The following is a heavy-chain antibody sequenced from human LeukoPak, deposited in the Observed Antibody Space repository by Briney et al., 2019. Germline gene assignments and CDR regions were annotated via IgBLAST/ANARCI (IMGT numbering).Heavy chain of an antibody. Sequence: GGSLRLSCAASGFTFSSYGMHWVRQAPGKGLEWVAFIRYDGSNKYYADSVKGRFTISRDNSKNTLYLQMNSLRAEDTAVYYCAKEQCSYGLEMSGYFDYWGQGTLVTVSS. D-gene: IGHD5-18*01. CDR1: GFTFSSYG. CDR3: AKEQCSYGLEMSGYFDY. CDR2: IRYDGSNK. J-gene: IGHJ4*02. V-gene: IGHV3-30*02.